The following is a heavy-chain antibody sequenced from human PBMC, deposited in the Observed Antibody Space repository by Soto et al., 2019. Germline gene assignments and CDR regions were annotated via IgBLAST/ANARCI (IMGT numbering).Heavy chain of an antibody. J-gene: IGHJ5*02. CDR2: IIPIFGTS. V-gene: IGHV1-69*01. Sequence: QLQLVQSGAEVKKPGSSVNVSCKTSGGSFSSNTITWVRQAPGQGLEWMGGIIPIFGTSNYAQKFQGRVTITADESTNTVYMELSRLRYEDTAVYYCAGDVLLVVVSATCAAGGLDPWGQGTLVTVSS. D-gene: IGHD2-15*01. CDR3: AGDVLLVVVSATCAAGGLDP. CDR1: GGSFSSNT.